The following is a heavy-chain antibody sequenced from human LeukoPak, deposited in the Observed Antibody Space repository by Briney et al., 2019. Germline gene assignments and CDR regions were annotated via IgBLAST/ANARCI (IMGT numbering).Heavy chain of an antibody. CDR1: GFTFSSFA. D-gene: IGHD2-15*01. CDR3: ARETPSADAAFDY. J-gene: IGHJ4*02. V-gene: IGHV3-30-3*01. Sequence: GGSLRLSCAASGFTFSSFAMHWVRQAPGKGLEWVAVISYDGNNNYYADSVRGRFTISRDNSKNTVDLQMNSLRAEDTAVYYCARETPSADAAFDYWGQGTLVTVSS. CDR2: ISYDGNNN.